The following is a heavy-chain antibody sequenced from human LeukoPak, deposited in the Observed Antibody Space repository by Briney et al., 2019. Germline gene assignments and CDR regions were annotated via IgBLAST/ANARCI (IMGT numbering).Heavy chain of an antibody. Sequence: ASVKVSCKASGYTFTSYGISWVRQAPGQGLEWMGWISAYNGNTNYAQKLQGRVTMTTDTSTSTAYMELRSLRSDDTAVYYCARALRYFDWQHYYYGMDVWGQGTTVTVSS. CDR1: GYTFTSYG. CDR2: ISAYNGNT. CDR3: ARALRYFDWQHYYYGMDV. D-gene: IGHD3-9*01. J-gene: IGHJ6*02. V-gene: IGHV1-18*01.